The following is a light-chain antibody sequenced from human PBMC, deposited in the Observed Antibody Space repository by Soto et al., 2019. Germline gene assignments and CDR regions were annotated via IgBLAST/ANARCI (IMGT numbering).Light chain of an antibody. J-gene: IGKJ1*01. CDR3: QQYDNWPWT. Sequence: KLLTQSPGTLSLSPGERATLFCRASQSLSSSLAWYQQKSGQAPRLIIYGTSRRATGVPVRFSGSGSGTDFTLTISSLQSADFGVYFCQQYDNWPWTFGQGTKVEMK. CDR1: QSLSSS. V-gene: IGKV3-15*01. CDR2: GTS.